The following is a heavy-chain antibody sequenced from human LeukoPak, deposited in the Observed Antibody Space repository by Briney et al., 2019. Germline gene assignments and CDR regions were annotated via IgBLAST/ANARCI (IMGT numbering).Heavy chain of an antibody. CDR3: AKEASDWPNNWFDP. V-gene: IGHV3-66*01. J-gene: IGHJ5*02. CDR2: IYRGGTT. D-gene: IGHD2-21*02. CDR1: GFTVSSNY. Sequence: GGSLRLSCVASGFTVSSNYMSWVRQAPGKGPEWLSVIYRGGTTYYAGSVKGRFTISRDDSKNTLYLQMNSLRAEDTAVYYCAKEASDWPNNWFDPWGQGTLVTVSS.